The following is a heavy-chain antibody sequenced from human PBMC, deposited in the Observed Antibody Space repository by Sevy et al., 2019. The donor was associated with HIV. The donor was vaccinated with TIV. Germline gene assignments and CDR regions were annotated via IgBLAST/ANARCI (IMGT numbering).Heavy chain of an antibody. V-gene: IGHV3-21*01. J-gene: IGHJ4*02. CDR2: ISGTGTYI. D-gene: IGHD3-3*02. CDR1: GFTFINYA. Sequence: GGSLRLSCAASGFTFINYAINWVRQAPGKGLEWVSYISGTGTYIYYADSLKGRFTISRDNAKNSLYLQMSSLRAEDTAVYYCAREVCISSSCYVVDYWGQGTLVTVSS. CDR3: AREVCISSSCYVVDY.